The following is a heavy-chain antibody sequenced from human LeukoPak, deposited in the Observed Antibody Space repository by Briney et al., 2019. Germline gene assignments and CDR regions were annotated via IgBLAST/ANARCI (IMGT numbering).Heavy chain of an antibody. CDR2: ISSSGSTI. D-gene: IGHD2-21*02. J-gene: IGHJ4*02. CDR3: ARDGPYCGGDCYSDY. CDR1: GFTFSSYE. V-gene: IGHV3-48*03. Sequence: GGYLRLSCAASGFTFSSYEMNWVRQAPGKGLEWVSYISSSGSTIYYADSVKGRFTISRDNAKNSLYLQMNSLRAEDTAVYYCARDGPYCGGDCYSDYWGQGTLVTVSS.